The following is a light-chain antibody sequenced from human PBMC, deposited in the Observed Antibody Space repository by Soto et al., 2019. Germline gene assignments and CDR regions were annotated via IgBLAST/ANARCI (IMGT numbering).Light chain of an antibody. Sequence: EIVLTQSPGTLSLSPGEMATLSCGAIHIVSSTYLAWYQQKPGQAPRLLIYDASKRATGIPARFSGSGSGTDFTLTISSLEAEDFAVYYCQQRSNWPLEVTFGQGTRLEIK. CDR1: HIVSSTY. J-gene: IGKJ5*01. CDR3: QQRSNWPLEVT. CDR2: DAS. V-gene: IGKV3-11*01.